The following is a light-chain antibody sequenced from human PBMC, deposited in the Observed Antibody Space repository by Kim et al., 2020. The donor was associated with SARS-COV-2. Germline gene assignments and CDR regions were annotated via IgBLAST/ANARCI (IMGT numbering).Light chain of an antibody. V-gene: IGKV3-20*01. CDR3: QQYGSSPPLT. Sequence: PGEKATLTCSASQSVSSRVLAWYQQKPGQAPRLLIYGASSSATGIPDRFSGSRSGTEFTLTISRLESEDFAVYYCQQYGSSPPLTFGGGTKVDIK. J-gene: IGKJ4*01. CDR2: GAS. CDR1: QSVSSRV.